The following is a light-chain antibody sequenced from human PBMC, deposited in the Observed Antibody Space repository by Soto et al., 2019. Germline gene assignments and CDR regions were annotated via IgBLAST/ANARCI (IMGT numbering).Light chain of an antibody. CDR2: DAS. Sequence: IVFTQSPGNLSLSPGEGATLSCRASQSVSSSFLAWYQQKPGQAPRLLIYDASNRATSIPARFSGSGSGTDFTLTISSLEPEDFAVYYCQQRSTGTPITFGQGTRLEIK. J-gene: IGKJ5*01. V-gene: IGKV3D-20*02. CDR1: QSVSSSF. CDR3: QQRSTGTPIT.